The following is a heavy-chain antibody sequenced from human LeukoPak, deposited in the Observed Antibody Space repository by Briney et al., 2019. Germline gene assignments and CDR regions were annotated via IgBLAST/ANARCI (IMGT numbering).Heavy chain of an antibody. D-gene: IGHD2-2*03. CDR3: ARDGYCSSTSCYDY. CDR1: GFTFSSYS. CDR2: ISSSSSTI. V-gene: IGHV3-48*01. J-gene: IGHJ4*02. Sequence: AGGSLRLSCAASGFTFSSYSMNWVRQAPGKGLEWVSYISSSSSTIYYADSVKGRFTISRDNAKNSLYLQMNSLRAEDTAVYYCARDGYCSSTSCYDYWGQGTLVTVSS.